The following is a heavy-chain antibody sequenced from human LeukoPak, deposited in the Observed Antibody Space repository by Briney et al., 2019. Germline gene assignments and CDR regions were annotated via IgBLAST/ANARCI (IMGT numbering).Heavy chain of an antibody. D-gene: IGHD2-2*01. CDR3: ARGVPAAIQSLNYVDV. J-gene: IGHJ6*03. CDR1: GYTLTELS. Sequence: ASVKVSCKVSGYTLTELSMHWVRQAPGKGLEWMGGFDPEDGETIYAQKFQGRVTMTRDTSISTAYMELSRLRSDDTAVYYCARGVPAAIQSLNYVDVWGKGTTVTVSS. CDR2: FDPEDGET. V-gene: IGHV1-24*01.